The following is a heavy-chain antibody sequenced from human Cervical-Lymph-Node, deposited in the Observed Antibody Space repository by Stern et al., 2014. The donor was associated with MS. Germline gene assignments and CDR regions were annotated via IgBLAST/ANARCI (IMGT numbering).Heavy chain of an antibody. D-gene: IGHD2-15*01. V-gene: IGHV3-30-3*01. J-gene: IGHJ4*02. CDR3: GRDTCRGGGCYFRY. Sequence: DQLVESGGGVVQPGRTLRLSCAASGFIFRNYAMHWVRQAPGKGLDWVAFASNVGSKHFYADTVKGRFPTTRDHAYNTQYLQRSSLRPEDTAVYYCGRDTCRGGGCYFRYWGQGILITVSS. CDR1: GFIFRNYA. CDR2: ASNVGSKH.